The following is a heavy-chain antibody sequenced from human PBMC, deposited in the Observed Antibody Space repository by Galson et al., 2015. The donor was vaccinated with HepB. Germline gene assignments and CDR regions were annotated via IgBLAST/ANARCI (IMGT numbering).Heavy chain of an antibody. Sequence: QSGAEVKKPGESLKISCQGSGYRFSSYWIGWVRQRPGKGLEWMGIMYPGDSDTSTTYSPSFQGQVTISADKSITTAYLQWSSLKASDTAMYYCARSYYYGSGSLPLDAFDIWGQGTMVTVSS. CDR2: MYPGDSDT. CDR1: GYRFSSYW. J-gene: IGHJ3*02. V-gene: IGHV5-51*03. CDR3: ARSYYYGSGSLPLDAFDI. D-gene: IGHD3-10*01.